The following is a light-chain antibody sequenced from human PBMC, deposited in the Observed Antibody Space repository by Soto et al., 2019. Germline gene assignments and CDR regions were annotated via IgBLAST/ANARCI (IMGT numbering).Light chain of an antibody. Sequence: DIPLTQSPSFLSASVGDRVTITCRTSQGISSYLAWYQQKPGKAPKLLIYAASTLQSGVPSRFSGSGSGTEFTLTISSLQPEDFATYYCQQLNSDPPWTFGQGTKVEIK. V-gene: IGKV1-9*01. CDR2: AAS. CDR3: QQLNSDPPWT. J-gene: IGKJ1*01. CDR1: QGISSY.